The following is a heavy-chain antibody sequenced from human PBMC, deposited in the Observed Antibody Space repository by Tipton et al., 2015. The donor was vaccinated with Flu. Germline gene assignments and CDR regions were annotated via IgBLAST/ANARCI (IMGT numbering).Heavy chain of an antibody. CDR1: GFSVTNNH. Sequence: QLVQSGGGLLRPGGSLRLSCAASGFSVTNNHMNWVRQAPGKGLEWVSLIYSGGTTYHAESVKGRFTISRDNSKNTLYLQMKSLRAEDTAVYYCARVATAEYYYGMDVWGQGTTVTVSS. V-gene: IGHV3-66*03. J-gene: IGHJ6*02. CDR3: ARVATAEYYYGMDV. CDR2: IYSGGTT. D-gene: IGHD5-12*01.